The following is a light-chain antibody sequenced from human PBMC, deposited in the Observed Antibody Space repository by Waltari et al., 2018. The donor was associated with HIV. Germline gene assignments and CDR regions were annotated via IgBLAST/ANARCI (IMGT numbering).Light chain of an antibody. V-gene: IGLV2-18*01. Sequence: QSALTQPPSVSGSPGQSVSISCTGSSSDVGSYNLFSWYQQPPGTAPKLIIYEVNNRPSGVPDRFSGSQSGNTASLTISGLQAEDEADYYCSLYTGTTNVLFGGGTKLTVL. J-gene: IGLJ2*01. CDR3: SLYTGTTNVL. CDR2: EVN. CDR1: SSDVGSYNL.